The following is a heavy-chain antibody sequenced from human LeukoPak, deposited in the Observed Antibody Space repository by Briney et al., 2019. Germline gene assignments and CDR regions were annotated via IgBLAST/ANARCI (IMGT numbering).Heavy chain of an antibody. CDR2: ISSISSYI. CDR3: ARGMGYFDY. V-gene: IGHV3-21*01. CDR1: GFTFSSYS. J-gene: IGHJ4*02. Sequence: GGSLRLSCAASGFTFSSYSMNWVRQAPGKGLEWVSSISSISSYIYYADSVKGRFTISRDNAKTSLYLQMNSLRAEDTAVYYCARGMGYFDYWGQGTLVTVSS.